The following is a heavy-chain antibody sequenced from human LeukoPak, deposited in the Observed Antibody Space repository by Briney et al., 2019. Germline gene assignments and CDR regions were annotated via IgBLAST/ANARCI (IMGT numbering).Heavy chain of an antibody. Sequence: GSLRLSCTASGFTFGDYVMSWVRQSPGKGLEWIGHISYTADTNYNPSLESRVTMSVDTSKNQFSLKVTSVTAADTAVYYCARDSRTLSSGWLDRFDPWGQGTLVTVSS. D-gene: IGHD6-19*01. V-gene: IGHV4-59*01. CDR3: ARDSRTLSSGWLDRFDP. CDR2: ISYTADT. J-gene: IGHJ5*02. CDR1: GFTFGDYV.